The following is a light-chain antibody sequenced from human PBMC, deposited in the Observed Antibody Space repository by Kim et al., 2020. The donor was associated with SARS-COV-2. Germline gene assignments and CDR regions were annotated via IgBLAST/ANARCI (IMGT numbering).Light chain of an antibody. J-gene: IGLJ3*02. CDR1: SGHNNYA. Sequence: QPVLTQSPSASASLGASVKLTCTLSSGHNNYAIAWHQQQPEKGPRYLMSLYSDGSHNKGDGIPDRFSGSSSGAERYLSISSLQSEDEADYYCQTWGTGIQVFGGGTKLTVL. V-gene: IGLV4-69*01. CDR2: LYSDGSH. CDR3: QTWGTGIQV.